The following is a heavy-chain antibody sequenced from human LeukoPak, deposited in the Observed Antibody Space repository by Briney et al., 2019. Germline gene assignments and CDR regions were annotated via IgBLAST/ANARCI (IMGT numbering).Heavy chain of an antibody. Sequence: PGGSLRLSCAASGFTFNNYPMGWVRQAPGKGLEWLSAIGGEKSGSWTKSADSVKGRSTISRDNSENTLYLQMDSLTVEDTAVYYCARAGVISGWDYWGQGVLVTVSS. CDR3: ARAGVISGWDY. V-gene: IGHV3-23*01. J-gene: IGHJ4*02. CDR1: GFTFNNYP. CDR2: IGGEKSGSWT. D-gene: IGHD3-3*02.